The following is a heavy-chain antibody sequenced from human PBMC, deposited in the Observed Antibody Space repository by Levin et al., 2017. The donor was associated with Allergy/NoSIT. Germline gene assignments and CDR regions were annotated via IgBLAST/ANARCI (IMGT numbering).Heavy chain of an antibody. CDR2: IYPGDSNT. Sequence: GESLKISCKGSGHSFTSYWIGWVRQMPGKGLEWMGIIYPGDSNTRYSPPFQGQVTISADNSIRTAYLQWSGLKASDTAMYYCASGDSGLDQGGGIGGAFDCWGQGTLVTVSS. CDR3: ASGDSGLDQGGGIGGAFDC. D-gene: IGHD5-12*01. J-gene: IGHJ4*02. CDR1: GHSFTSYW. V-gene: IGHV5-51*01.